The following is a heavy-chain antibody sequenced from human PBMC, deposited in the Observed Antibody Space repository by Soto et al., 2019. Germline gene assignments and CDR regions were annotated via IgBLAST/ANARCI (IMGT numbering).Heavy chain of an antibody. CDR1: CGSISSSNW. CDR2: IYHSGRT. J-gene: IGHJ4*02. Sequence: QVQLQESGPGLVKPSGTLFLTCAVSCGSISSSNWWSGVRQHPGKGLEWIGEIYHSGRTNYHPTLKSRLTQSLSKSTNQFSLKLRSVPASDTAVYYCARDPGMGAATWGRGTLVTVSS. CDR3: ARDPGMGAAT. V-gene: IGHV4-4*02. D-gene: IGHD1-26*01.